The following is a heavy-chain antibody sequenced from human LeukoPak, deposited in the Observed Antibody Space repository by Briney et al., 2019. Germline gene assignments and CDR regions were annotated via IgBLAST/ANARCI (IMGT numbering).Heavy chain of an antibody. Sequence: GGSLRLSCAASGFTVNSNYMSWVRQAPGKGLEWVSVIYSGAGTFYADSVKGRFTISRDNSKNSLYLQMNSLRAEDTAVYYCARDLGWFGESSPAGHFDYWGQGTLVTVSS. V-gene: IGHV3-53*01. CDR3: ARDLGWFGESSPAGHFDY. CDR2: IYSGAGT. J-gene: IGHJ4*02. CDR1: GFTVNSNY. D-gene: IGHD3-10*01.